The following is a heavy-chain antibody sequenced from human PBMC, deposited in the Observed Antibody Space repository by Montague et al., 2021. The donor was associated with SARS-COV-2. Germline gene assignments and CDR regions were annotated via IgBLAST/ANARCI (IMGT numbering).Heavy chain of an antibody. D-gene: IGHD6-19*01. Sequence: TLSLTCSVSGASISSANDYWTWIRQPAGKGLEWIGHISTSGSSSYNPSLKSRVTIILDTSKQQFSLELTSVTAADTAVYYCARDSRSYAMAGRAYYYYYIDYWGKGTTVTVSS. CDR2: ISTSGSS. J-gene: IGHJ6*03. CDR3: ARDSRSYAMAGRAYYYYYIDY. CDR1: GASISSANDY. V-gene: IGHV4-61*09.